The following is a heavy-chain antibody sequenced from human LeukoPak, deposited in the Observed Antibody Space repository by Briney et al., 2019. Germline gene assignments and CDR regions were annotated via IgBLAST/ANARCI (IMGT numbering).Heavy chain of an antibody. CDR3: ARIYDSSGHPR. V-gene: IGHV4-39*01. J-gene: IGHJ4*02. Sequence: SESLSLTCTVSGGSISSSSYYWGWIRQPPGKGLEWIGSIYYSGSTYYNPSLKSRVTISVDTSKNQFSLKLSSVTAADTAVYYCARIYDSSGHPRWGQGTLVTVSS. D-gene: IGHD3-22*01. CDR1: GGSISSSSYY. CDR2: IYYSGST.